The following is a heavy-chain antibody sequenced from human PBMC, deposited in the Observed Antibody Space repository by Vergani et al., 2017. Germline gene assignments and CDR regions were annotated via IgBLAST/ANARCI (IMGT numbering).Heavy chain of an antibody. CDR2: IVVGNGNT. Sequence: QMQLVQSGPEVKKPGTSVKVSCKASGINFTSSSVQWVRQARGQRLGWIGWIVVGNGNTNYAQKFQERVTITREMSTRTAYMELSSLRSEDTAVYYCAAVVGTGTTHFQHWGQGTLVTVSS. CDR1: GINFTSSS. D-gene: IGHD1-1*01. V-gene: IGHV1-58*01. CDR3: AAVVGTGTTHFQH. J-gene: IGHJ1*01.